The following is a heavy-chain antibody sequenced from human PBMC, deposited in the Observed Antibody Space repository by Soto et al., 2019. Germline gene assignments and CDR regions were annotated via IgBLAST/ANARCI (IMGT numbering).Heavy chain of an antibody. V-gene: IGHV1-46*01. J-gene: IGHJ4*02. Sequence: ASVKVSCKASGYTFTSYYMHWVRQAPGQGLEWMGIINPSGGSTSYAQKFQGRVTMTRDTSTSTVYMELSSLRSEDTAVYYCARGGMITFGGVIDPADYWGQGTLVTVSS. CDR2: INPSGGST. CDR1: GYTFTSYY. CDR3: ARGGMITFGGVIDPADY. D-gene: IGHD3-16*02.